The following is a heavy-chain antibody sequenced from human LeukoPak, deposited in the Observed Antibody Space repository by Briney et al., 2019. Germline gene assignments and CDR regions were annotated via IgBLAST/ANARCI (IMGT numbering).Heavy chain of an antibody. V-gene: IGHV4-59*13. CDR1: GGTISSYY. J-gene: IGHJ4*02. CDR3: ARGATAHFDY. CDR2: INYSGST. D-gene: IGHD5-18*01. Sequence: SETLSLTCTVAGGTISSYYWSWIRQPPGKGMEWTGYINYSGSTNYNPSLKSRVTISVDTSKNQFSLKLSSVTAADTAVYYCARGATAHFDYWGQGTLVTVSS.